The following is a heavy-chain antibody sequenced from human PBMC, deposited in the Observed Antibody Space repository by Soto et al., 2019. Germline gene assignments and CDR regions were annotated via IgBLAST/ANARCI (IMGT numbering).Heavy chain of an antibody. V-gene: IGHV1-8*01. CDR3: ARGGAAGETNFDY. J-gene: IGHJ4*02. CDR2: MNANSGNT. Sequence: ASAKLSYKASPYTFPTYYINCVREATGQGLEWMVWMNANSGNTGYSQKCQGRVTMTRNTSISTAYMKLRSLRSEDTAVYYCARGGAAGETNFDYWGQGTLVTVSS. D-gene: IGHD3-10*01. CDR1: PYTFPTYY.